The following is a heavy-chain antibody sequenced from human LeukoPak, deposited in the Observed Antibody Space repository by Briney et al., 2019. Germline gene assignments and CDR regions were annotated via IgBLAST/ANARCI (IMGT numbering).Heavy chain of an antibody. CDR1: GGSISNYF. D-gene: IGHD2/OR15-2a*01. CDR2: ITYSGST. J-gene: IGHJ4*02. V-gene: IGHV4-59*08. Sequence: TSETLSLTCTVSGGSISNYFWSWIRQPPGKGLEWIGFITYSGSTDHNPSLKSRVTISLDTSKNQFSLKLSSVTAADTAVYYCAGHHPRNTVDFWGQGTLVTVSS. CDR3: AGHHPRNTVDF.